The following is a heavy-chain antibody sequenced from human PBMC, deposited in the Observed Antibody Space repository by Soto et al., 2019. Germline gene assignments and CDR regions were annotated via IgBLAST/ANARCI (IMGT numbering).Heavy chain of an antibody. Sequence: KTSETLSLTCAVSGGSISSSNWWTWVRLPPGKGLEWIGEIYPSGITNYSPSLKSRVTMSVDKSKNQFSLKLNSVTAADTAMYYCAREAYKRGATNPFFDYWGQGTLVTVSS. CDR2: IYPSGIT. CDR1: GGSISSSNW. J-gene: IGHJ4*02. V-gene: IGHV4-4*02. CDR3: AREAYKRGATNPFFDY. D-gene: IGHD1-26*01.